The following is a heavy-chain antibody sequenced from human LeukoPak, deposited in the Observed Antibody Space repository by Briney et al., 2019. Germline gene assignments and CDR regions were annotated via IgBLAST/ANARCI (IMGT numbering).Heavy chain of an antibody. CDR3: AADSAPDTSGYYYDAFDI. CDR2: IVVGSGNT. Sequence: ASVKVSCKASGFTFTSSAMQGVRQARGQRLEWIGWIVVGSGNTNYAQKFQERVTVTRDMSTSTAYMELSSLISDDTAVYYCAADSAPDTSGYYYDAFDIWGQGTMVTVSS. V-gene: IGHV1-58*02. CDR1: GFTFTSSA. D-gene: IGHD3-22*01. J-gene: IGHJ3*02.